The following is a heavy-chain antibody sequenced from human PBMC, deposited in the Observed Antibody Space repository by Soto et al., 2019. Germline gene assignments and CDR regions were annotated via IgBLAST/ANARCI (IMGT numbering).Heavy chain of an antibody. CDR3: SRWPPPPYTAGPYGVEV. J-gene: IGHJ6*01. CDR1: GGTFSSSG. V-gene: IGHV1-69*11. Sequence: QVHLVQSGTEVKKPGSSVKVSCKASGGTFSSSGFSWVRQAPGQGLEWMGMIVPSLDTTNYAQKFQARVTINGDEVTSTAYLELRSLRSEDTAVYYCSRWPPPPYTAGPYGVEVWGQGTRVIVSS. CDR2: IVPSLDTT. D-gene: IGHD2-8*02.